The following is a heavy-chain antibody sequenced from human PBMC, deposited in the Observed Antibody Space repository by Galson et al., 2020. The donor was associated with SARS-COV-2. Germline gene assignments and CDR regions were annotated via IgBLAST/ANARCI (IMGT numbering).Heavy chain of an antibody. CDR3: ARAGITGTVYYYYYYMDV. CDR1: GYTFTSYG. CDR2: ISAYNGNT. Sequence: ASVTVSCKASGYTFTSYGISWLRQAPGQGLEWMGWISAYNGNTNYAQKLQGRVTMTTDTSTSTAYMELRSLRSDDTAAYYCARAGITGTVYYYYYYMDVWGKGTTVTVSS. J-gene: IGHJ6*03. D-gene: IGHD1-20*01. V-gene: IGHV1-18*01.